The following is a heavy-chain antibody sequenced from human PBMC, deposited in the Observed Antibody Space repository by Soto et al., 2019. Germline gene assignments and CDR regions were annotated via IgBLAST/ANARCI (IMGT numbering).Heavy chain of an antibody. CDR1: GGTLISYT. CDR3: AREMVGTVVIAGIGNDY. D-gene: IGHD3-22*01. Sequence: QVQLVQSGAEVKKPGSSVKVSCKASGGTLISYTISWVRQAPGQGLEWMGRMIPILGIANYAQKFQGRVTTTTDKSTSAAYRELSNLRAEDTAAYDRAREMVGTVVIAGIGNDYWGQGTLVTVSS. J-gene: IGHJ4*02. V-gene: IGHV1-69*08. CDR2: MIPILGIA.